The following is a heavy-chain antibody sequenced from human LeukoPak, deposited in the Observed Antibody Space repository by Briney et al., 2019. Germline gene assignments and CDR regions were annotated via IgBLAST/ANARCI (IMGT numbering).Heavy chain of an antibody. CDR2: IYYSGRT. V-gene: IGHV4-39*01. Sequence: SETLSLTCTVSGDSISSNTYYWGWLRQPPGKGLEWIGSIYYSGRTYYNPSLESRVTISVDTSKNQFSLKLSPVTAADTAVYYCARHTGGWSPFDYWGQGTLVTVSS. CDR1: GDSISSNTYY. J-gene: IGHJ4*02. D-gene: IGHD6-19*01. CDR3: ARHTGGWSPFDY.